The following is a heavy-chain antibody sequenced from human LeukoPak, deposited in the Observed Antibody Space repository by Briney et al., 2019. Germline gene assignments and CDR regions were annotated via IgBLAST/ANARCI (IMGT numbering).Heavy chain of an antibody. CDR2: INPNSGGT. CDR3: ASPRDFWSGYYPRYYYYGMDV. Sequence: ASVKVSCKASGYTFTGYYMHWVRQAPGQGLEWMGWINPNSGGTNYAQKFQGRVTMTRDTSISTAYMELSRLRSDDTAVYYCASPRDFWSGYYPRYYYYGMDVWGQGTTVTVSS. D-gene: IGHD3-3*01. J-gene: IGHJ6*02. CDR1: GYTFTGYY. V-gene: IGHV1-2*02.